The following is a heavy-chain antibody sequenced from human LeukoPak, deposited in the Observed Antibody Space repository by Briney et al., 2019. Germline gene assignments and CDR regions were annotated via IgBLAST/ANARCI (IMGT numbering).Heavy chain of an antibody. Sequence: GGSLRLSCAASGFTFGDYAVHWVCQAPGKGLEWVSLISVDGGLTYYADSVKGGFTISRDNSKNSRYMQMNRLKTEDPAVYYCAKEGHYYDSGGYYPRYFDYWGQGTLVTVSS. D-gene: IGHD3-22*01. CDR3: AKEGHYYDSGGYYPRYFDY. V-gene: IGHV3-43*02. CDR1: GFTFGDYA. CDR2: ISVDGGLT. J-gene: IGHJ4*02.